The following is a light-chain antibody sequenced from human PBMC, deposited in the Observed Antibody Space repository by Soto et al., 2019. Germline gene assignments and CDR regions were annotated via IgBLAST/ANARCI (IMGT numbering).Light chain of an antibody. CDR3: QQYDNLPPRMYT. CDR2: DAS. V-gene: IGKV1-33*01. Sequence: DIQMTQSPSSLSASVGDSVTITCQASQDISNYLNWYQQKPGKAPKLLIYDASNLETGVPSRFSGSGSGTDFTFTISSLQPEDIATYYCQQYDNLPPRMYTFGQGTKLEIK. J-gene: IGKJ2*01. CDR1: QDISNY.